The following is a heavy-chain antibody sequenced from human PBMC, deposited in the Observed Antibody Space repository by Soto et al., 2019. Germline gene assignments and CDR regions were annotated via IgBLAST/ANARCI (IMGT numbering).Heavy chain of an antibody. CDR3: ARAATMVRGVLSNKYNCFDP. CDR1: GYTFTGYY. Sequence: ASVNVSCKASGYTFTGYYRHWVRQAPGQGLEWMGWINPNSGGTNYAQKFQGWVTMTRDTYISTAYMELSRLRSDDTAVYYCARAATMVRGVLSNKYNCFDPWGQGTLVAVSS. CDR2: INPNSGGT. V-gene: IGHV1-2*04. J-gene: IGHJ5*02. D-gene: IGHD3-10*01.